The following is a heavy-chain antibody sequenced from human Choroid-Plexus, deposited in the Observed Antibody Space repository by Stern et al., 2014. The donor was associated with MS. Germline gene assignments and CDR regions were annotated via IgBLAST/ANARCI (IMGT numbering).Heavy chain of an antibody. CDR3: AKDRQNLTYF. CDR2: VSNDGSNK. D-gene: IGHD1-7*01. J-gene: IGHJ2*01. Sequence: GQLVESGGGVVQPGRPLRLSCVVSGFTFGSCALHWVRQAPGKGLEWVAGVSNDGSNKYYRDSVKGRFTISRDNSQNSLYMQMSSLRPEDTAVYYCAKDRQNLTYF. V-gene: IGHV3-30*18. CDR1: GFTFGSCA.